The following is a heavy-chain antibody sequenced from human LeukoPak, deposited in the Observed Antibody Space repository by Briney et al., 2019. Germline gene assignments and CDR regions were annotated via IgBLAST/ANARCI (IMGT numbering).Heavy chain of an antibody. CDR2: INPSGGST. V-gene: IGHV1-46*01. D-gene: IGHD4-17*01. Sequence: ASVKVSCKASGYTFTSYYMHWVRQAPGQGLEWMGIINPSGGSTSYAQKFQGRVTMTRDTSTSTVYMELSSLRSEDTAVYYCARELPPTTTVTTHYYGMDVWGQGTTVTVSS. J-gene: IGHJ6*02. CDR1: GYTFTSYY. CDR3: ARELPPTTTVTTHYYGMDV.